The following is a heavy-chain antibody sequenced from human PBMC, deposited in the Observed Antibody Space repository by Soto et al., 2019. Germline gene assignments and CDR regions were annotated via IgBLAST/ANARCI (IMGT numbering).Heavy chain of an antibody. V-gene: IGHV4-30-4*08. CDR2: ISDIAST. CDR3: ARVPDR. CDR1: GGSITYINNHY. J-gene: IGHJ5*02. Sequence: SQMLSLTCTVSGGSITYINNHYCSWIRLPPGKGLEWIGYISDIASTYYNPSLKGRVTISVDRSKNQFSLKLSSVTAADTAVYYCARVPDRWGQGTLVTVSS. D-gene: IGHD2-2*01.